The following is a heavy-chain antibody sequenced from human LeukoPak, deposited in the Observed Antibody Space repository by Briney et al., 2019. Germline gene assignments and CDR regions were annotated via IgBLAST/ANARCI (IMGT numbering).Heavy chain of an antibody. CDR1: GYTFTGYY. Sequence: ASVKVSCKASGYTFTGYYMHWVRQAPGQGLEWMGWINPNSGGTNYAQKFQGRVTMTRDTSISTAYMELSRLRSDDTAVYYCARVGGATTFYFDYSGQGTLVTVSS. CDR3: ARVGGATTFYFDY. D-gene: IGHD1-26*01. CDR2: INPNSGGT. J-gene: IGHJ4*02. V-gene: IGHV1-2*02.